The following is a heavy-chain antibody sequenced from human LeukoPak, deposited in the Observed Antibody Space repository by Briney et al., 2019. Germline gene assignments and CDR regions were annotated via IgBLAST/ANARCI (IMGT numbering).Heavy chain of an antibody. CDR1: GYTFTSYD. CDR3: ARVRGPGAYYYYYMDV. J-gene: IGHJ6*03. D-gene: IGHD3-10*01. Sequence: ASVKVSCKASGYTFTSYDINWVRQATGQGLEWMGWMNPNSGNTGYAQKFQGRVTMTRNTSISTAYMELSSLRSEDTAVYYCARVRGPGAYYYYYMDVWGKGTTVTISS. V-gene: IGHV1-8*01. CDR2: MNPNSGNT.